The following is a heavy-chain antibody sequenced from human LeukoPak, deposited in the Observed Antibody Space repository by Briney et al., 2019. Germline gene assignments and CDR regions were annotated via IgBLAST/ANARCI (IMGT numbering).Heavy chain of an antibody. J-gene: IGHJ3*02. Sequence: ASVKVSCKASGYTFTGYYMHWVRQAPGQELEWMGWINPNSGGTNSAQKFQGRVTMTRDTYISTAYMELSRLRSDDTAVYYCARPLTYYDYVWGSPAFDIWGQGTMVTVSS. CDR1: GYTFTGYY. D-gene: IGHD3-16*01. CDR3: ARPLTYYDYVWGSPAFDI. V-gene: IGHV1-2*02. CDR2: INPNSGGT.